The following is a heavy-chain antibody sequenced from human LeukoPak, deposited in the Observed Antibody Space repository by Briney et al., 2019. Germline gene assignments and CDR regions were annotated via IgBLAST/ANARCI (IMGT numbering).Heavy chain of an antibody. D-gene: IGHD2-15*01. CDR3: ASGLYCSGGSCYSGVYYYYYGMDV. V-gene: IGHV4-34*01. CDR2: INHSGST. J-gene: IGHJ6*02. Sequence: SETLSLTCAVYGGSFSGYYWSWIRQPPGKGLEWIGEINHSGSTNYNPSLKSRATISVDTSKNQFSLKLSSVTAADTAVYYCASGLYCSGGSCYSGVYYYYYGMDVWGQGTTVTVSS. CDR1: GGSFSGYY.